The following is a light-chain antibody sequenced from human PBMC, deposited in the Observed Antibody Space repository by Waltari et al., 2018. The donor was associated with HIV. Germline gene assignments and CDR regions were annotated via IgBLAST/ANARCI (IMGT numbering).Light chain of an antibody. CDR1: SSDVGAYKF. Sequence: QSALTQPASVSGPPGQSITISCTGTSSDVGAYKFVSWYQQHPGTAPTLISYEVSNRPSGVSNRFSASKSGNTASLTISGLQAEDEADYYCTSYTTSITYVFGTGTKVTVL. CDR2: EVS. V-gene: IGLV2-14*01. CDR3: TSYTTSITYV. J-gene: IGLJ1*01.